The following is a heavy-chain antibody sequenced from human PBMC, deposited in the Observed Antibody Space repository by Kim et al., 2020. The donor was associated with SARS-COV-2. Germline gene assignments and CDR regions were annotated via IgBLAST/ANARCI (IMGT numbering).Heavy chain of an antibody. J-gene: IGHJ4*02. CDR3: ARGGVATIWSY. CDR2: T. D-gene: IGHD5-12*01. V-gene: IGHV4-59*09. Sequence: TTYNPSLQSRVTMSVDTSKNQFSLNLTSVTPADTAVYYCARGGVATIWSYWGQGTLVTVSS.